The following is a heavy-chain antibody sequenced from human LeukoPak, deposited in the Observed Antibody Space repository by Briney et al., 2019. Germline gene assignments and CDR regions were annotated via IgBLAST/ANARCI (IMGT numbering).Heavy chain of an antibody. CDR3: ARVGSYYGSGSYYLTSRVFDP. CDR1: GYTFTHYY. D-gene: IGHD3-10*01. Sequence: ASVKVSCKASGYTFTHYYMHWVRQAPGQGLEWMGWINPNSGGTNFAQKFQGRVTMTRDTSISTAYMELSRLRSDDTAVYYCARVGSYYGSGSYYLTSRVFDPWGQGTLVTVSS. J-gene: IGHJ5*02. CDR2: INPNSGGT. V-gene: IGHV1-2*02.